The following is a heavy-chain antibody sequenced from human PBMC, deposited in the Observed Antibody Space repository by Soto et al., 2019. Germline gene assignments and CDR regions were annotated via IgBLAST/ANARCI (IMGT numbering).Heavy chain of an antibody. J-gene: IGHJ4*02. Sequence: SETLSLTCTVSGGSISSYYWNWIRQPPGKGLEWIGYIYYSGSTNYNPSLKNRVTISVDTSKNQFSLKLTSVTAADTAVYYCARGFYDSTGYSAPFDSWGQGTLVTVSS. CDR1: GGSISSYY. V-gene: IGHV4-59*01. CDR3: ARGFYDSTGYSAPFDS. D-gene: IGHD3-22*01. CDR2: IYYSGST.